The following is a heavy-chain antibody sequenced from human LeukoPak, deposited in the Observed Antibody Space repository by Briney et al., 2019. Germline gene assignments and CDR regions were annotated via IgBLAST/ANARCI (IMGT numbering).Heavy chain of an antibody. CDR3: ASSTVAGTDYFDY. D-gene: IGHD6-19*01. Sequence: SSETLSLTCTVSGGSISSYYWSWIRQPPGKGLEWIGYIYYSGSTNYNPSLKSRVTISVDTSKNQFSLKLSSVTAADTAVYYCASSTVAGTDYFDYWGQGTLVTVSS. J-gene: IGHJ4*02. CDR1: GGSISSYY. V-gene: IGHV4-59*08. CDR2: IYYSGST.